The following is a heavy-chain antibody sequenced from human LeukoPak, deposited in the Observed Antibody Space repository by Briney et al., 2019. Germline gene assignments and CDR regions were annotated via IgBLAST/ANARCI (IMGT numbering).Heavy chain of an antibody. Sequence: PSETLSLTCTVSGGSISSYYWSWIRQPPGKGLECIGYIYYSGSTNYNPSLKSRVTISVDTSKNQFSLRLSSVTAADTAVYYCARQREYCSGVSCYSDVFDIWGQGTMVTVSS. J-gene: IGHJ3*02. CDR2: IYYSGST. CDR3: ARQREYCSGVSCYSDVFDI. D-gene: IGHD2-15*01. V-gene: IGHV4-59*08. CDR1: GGSISSYY.